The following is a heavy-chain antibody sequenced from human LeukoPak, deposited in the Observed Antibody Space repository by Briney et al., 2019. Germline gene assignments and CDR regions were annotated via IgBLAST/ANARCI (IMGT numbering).Heavy chain of an antibody. J-gene: IGHJ6*03. CDR2: ICNDGSNK. Sequence: PGRSLRLSCAASGFTFSSYGMHWVRQAPGKGLEWVSFICNDGSNKYYADSVKGRFTISRDNSKNTLYLQMNSLRAEDTAVYYCAKVWFRGGSSRGYYYMDVWGKGTTVTVSS. D-gene: IGHD2-15*01. CDR3: AKVWFRGGSSRGYYYMDV. V-gene: IGHV3-33*06. CDR1: GFTFSSYG.